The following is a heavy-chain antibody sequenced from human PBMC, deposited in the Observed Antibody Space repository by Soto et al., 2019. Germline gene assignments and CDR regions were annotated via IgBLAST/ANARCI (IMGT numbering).Heavy chain of an antibody. CDR3: AREMLGTGLRSTDA. Sequence: GGSLRLSCVASGFIFRTDWMHWVRQGPGKGLEWVSRIDSDGRQTWYGDFVKGRLSISRDNAKNTLYLQVNSVRAEDTAVYYCAREMLGTGLRSTDAWGQGTLVTVSS. D-gene: IGHD3-9*01. J-gene: IGHJ5*02. V-gene: IGHV3-74*01. CDR1: GFIFRTDW. CDR2: IDSDGRQT.